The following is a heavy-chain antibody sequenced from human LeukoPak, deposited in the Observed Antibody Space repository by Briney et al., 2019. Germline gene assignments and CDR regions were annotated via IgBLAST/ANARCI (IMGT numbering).Heavy chain of an antibody. V-gene: IGHV3-23*01. Sequence: PGGSLRLSCAASGFTFAGYAMTWVRQVPGKGLEWVSLISGSPVSTYYADSVKGRFTISRDNSKNTLYLQMNSLRAEDTAVYYCARADLLYGSGSYFYWGQGTLVTVSS. CDR2: ISGSPVST. CDR1: GFTFAGYA. J-gene: IGHJ4*02. CDR3: ARADLLYGSGSYFY. D-gene: IGHD3-10*01.